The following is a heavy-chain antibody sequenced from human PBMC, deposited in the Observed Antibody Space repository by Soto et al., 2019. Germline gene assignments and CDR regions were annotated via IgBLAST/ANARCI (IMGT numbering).Heavy chain of an antibody. J-gene: IGHJ4*02. CDR1: GFTFSSYA. D-gene: IGHD3-22*01. V-gene: IGHV3-23*01. Sequence: PGGSLRLSCAASGFTFSSYAMSWVRQAPGKGLEWVSAISGSGGSTYYADSVKGRFTISRDNSKNTLYLQMNSLRAEDTAVYYCAKDRLGYYDSSGSTDDYWGQGTLVTVSS. CDR2: ISGSGGST. CDR3: AKDRLGYYDSSGSTDDY.